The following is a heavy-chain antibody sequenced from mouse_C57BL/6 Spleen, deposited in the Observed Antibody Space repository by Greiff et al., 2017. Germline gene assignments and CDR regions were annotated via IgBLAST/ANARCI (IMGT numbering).Heavy chain of an antibody. CDR1: GFTFSDYY. D-gene: IGHD2-4*01. CDR2: INYDGSST. J-gene: IGHJ1*03. V-gene: IGHV5-16*01. Sequence: EVMLVESEGGLVQPGSSMKLSCTASGFTFSDYYMAWVRQVPEKGLEWVANINYDGSSTYYLDSLKSRFIISRDNAKNILYLQMSSLKSEDTATYYCARLYYDYDEGYFDVWGTGTTVTVSS. CDR3: ARLYYDYDEGYFDV.